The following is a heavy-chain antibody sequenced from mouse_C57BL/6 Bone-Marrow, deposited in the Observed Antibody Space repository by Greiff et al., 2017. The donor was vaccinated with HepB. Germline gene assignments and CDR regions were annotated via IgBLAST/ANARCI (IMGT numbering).Heavy chain of an antibody. J-gene: IGHJ4*01. CDR1: GFNIKNTY. D-gene: IGHD1-1*01. V-gene: IGHV14-3*01. Sequence: EVQLQQSVAELVRPGASVKLSCTASGFNIKNTYMHWVKQRPEQSLEWIGRIDPANGNTKYAPKFQGKATITADTSSNTAYLQLSSLTSEDTAIYYCAYYYGSSYDAMDYWGQGTSVTVSS. CDR2: IDPANGNT. CDR3: AYYYGSSYDAMDY.